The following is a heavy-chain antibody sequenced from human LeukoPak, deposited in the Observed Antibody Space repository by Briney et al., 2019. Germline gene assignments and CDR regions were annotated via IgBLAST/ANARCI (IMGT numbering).Heavy chain of an antibody. V-gene: IGHV3-30*02. CDR3: ASVVAARPDSSLWRISYYYYMDV. Sequence: QTGGSLRLSCAASGFTFSTYGMHWVRQAPGKGLEWVAFTRYDGNNKYYADSVKGRFTISRDNAKNSLYLQMNSLRAEDTAVYYCASVVAARPDSSLWRISYYYYMDVWGKGTTVTVSS. D-gene: IGHD6-6*01. J-gene: IGHJ6*03. CDR1: GFTFSTYG. CDR2: TRYDGNNK.